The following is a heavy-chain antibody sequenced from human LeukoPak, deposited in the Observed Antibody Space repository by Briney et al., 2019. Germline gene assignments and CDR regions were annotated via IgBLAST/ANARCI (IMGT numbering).Heavy chain of an antibody. Sequence: PGGSLRLSCAASGITFSSYAMSWVRQAPGKGLEWVSAISGSGGSTYYADSVKGRFTISRDNSKNTLYLQMNSLRAEDTAVYYCAKSGVSGSYYVEAFDIWGQGTMVTVSS. V-gene: IGHV3-23*01. CDR1: GITFSSYA. CDR3: AKSGVSGSYYVEAFDI. J-gene: IGHJ3*02. CDR2: ISGSGGST. D-gene: IGHD1-26*01.